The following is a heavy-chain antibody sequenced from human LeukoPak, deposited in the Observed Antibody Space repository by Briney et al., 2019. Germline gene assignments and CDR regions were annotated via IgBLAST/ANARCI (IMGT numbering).Heavy chain of an antibody. J-gene: IGHJ4*02. CDR2: IYSGGST. Sequence: GGSLRLSCTASGITFSSFEMNWVRQAPGKGLEWVSFIYSGGSTYYADSVKGRFTISRDSSKNTLYLQMHSLRVEDTAVYYCARGRITGYFDYWGQGTLVTVSS. CDR3: ARGRITGYFDY. D-gene: IGHD3-16*01. V-gene: IGHV3-53*01. CDR1: GITFSSFE.